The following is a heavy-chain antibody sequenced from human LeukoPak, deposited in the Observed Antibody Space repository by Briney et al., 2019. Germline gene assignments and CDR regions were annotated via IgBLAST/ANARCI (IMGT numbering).Heavy chain of an antibody. CDR1: GGSISSSSYY. CDR2: IYYSGST. V-gene: IGHV4-39*01. J-gene: IGHJ4*02. Sequence: PSETLSLTCTVSGGSISSSSYYWGWIRQPPGKGLEWIGSIYYSGSTYYNPSLKSRVTISVDTSKNQFSLKLSSVTAADTAVYYCARAGATTRLDYWGQGTLVTVSS. CDR3: ARAGATTRLDY. D-gene: IGHD1-26*01.